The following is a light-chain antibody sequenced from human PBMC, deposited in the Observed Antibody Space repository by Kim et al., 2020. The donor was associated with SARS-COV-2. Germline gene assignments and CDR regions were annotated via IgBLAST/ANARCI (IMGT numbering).Light chain of an antibody. CDR3: QKNCSDPS. CDR2: AAS. Sequence: DIQMTQSPSSLSASVGDRVTITCRASQDISNYLAWYQQKPGKVPKLLIYAASTLQSGVPSRFGGTGSGTDFTLTISSLHPEDVATYCRQKNCSDPSFGQGTKVEIK. CDR1: QDISNY. V-gene: IGKV1-27*01. J-gene: IGKJ1*01.